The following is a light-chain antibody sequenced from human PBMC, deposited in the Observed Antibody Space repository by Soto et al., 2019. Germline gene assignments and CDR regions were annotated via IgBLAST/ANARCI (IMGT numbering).Light chain of an antibody. CDR1: GSDFGGYNV. J-gene: IGLJ3*02. CDR2: EGT. Sequence: QSALTQPASVSGSPGQSITISCSGTGSDFGGYNVVSWYQQHPGKAPKLIIYEGTKRPSGVSNRFSGSKSGNAASLTISGLQTEDEADYYCCSYADTSTFWVVFGGGTKLTVL. CDR3: CSYADTSTFWVV. V-gene: IGLV2-23*03.